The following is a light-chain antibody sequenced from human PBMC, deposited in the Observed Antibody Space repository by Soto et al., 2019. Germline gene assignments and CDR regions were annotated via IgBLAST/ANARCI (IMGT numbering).Light chain of an antibody. Sequence: DIQMTQSPSTLSGSVGDRVTITCRASQTISSWLAWYQQKPGKAPKLLIYKASTLKSGVPSRFSGSGSVTEFTLTISSLQPDDCATYYGQHYNSYSEALGQGTKVERK. CDR1: QTISSW. CDR3: QHYNSYSEA. CDR2: KAS. V-gene: IGKV1-5*03. J-gene: IGKJ1*01.